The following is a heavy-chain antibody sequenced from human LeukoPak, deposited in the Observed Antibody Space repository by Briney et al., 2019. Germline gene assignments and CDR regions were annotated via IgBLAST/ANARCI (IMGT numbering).Heavy chain of an antibody. V-gene: IGHV4-39*07. D-gene: IGHD2-15*01. CDR3: ARVTCSGGSCYLENWNFDL. Sequence: SETLSLTCTVSGDSISSSRSYWGWIRQPPGKGLEWIGSIYYSGSTYYNTSLKSRVTISVDTSKNQFSLKLSSVTAADTAVYYCARVTCSGGSCYLENWNFDLWGRGTLVTVSS. CDR2: IYYSGST. J-gene: IGHJ2*01. CDR1: GDSISSSRSY.